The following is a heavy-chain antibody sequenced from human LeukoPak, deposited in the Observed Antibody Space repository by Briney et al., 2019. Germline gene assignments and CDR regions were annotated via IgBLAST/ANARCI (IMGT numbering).Heavy chain of an antibody. CDR1: GFTFSSYS. CDR2: ISSSSSYI. D-gene: IGHD2-2*01. J-gene: IGHJ6*03. Sequence: PGGSLRLSRAASGFTFSSYSMNWVRQAPGTGLEWVSSISSSSSYIYYADSVKGRFTISRDNAKNSLYLQMNSLRAEDTAVYYCASHPGYCSSTSCYLYYYYYMDVWGKGTTVTVSS. CDR3: ASHPGYCSSTSCYLYYYYYMDV. V-gene: IGHV3-21*01.